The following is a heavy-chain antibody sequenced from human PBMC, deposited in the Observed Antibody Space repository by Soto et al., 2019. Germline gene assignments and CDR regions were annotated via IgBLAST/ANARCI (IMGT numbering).Heavy chain of an antibody. CDR2: IYYSGST. CDR1: GGSISSSSYY. V-gene: IGHV4-39*01. J-gene: IGHJ5*02. D-gene: IGHD1-7*01. CDR3: ARHNLAGRTTGNLDP. Sequence: PSETLSLTCTVSGGSISSSSYYWGWIRQPPGKGLEWIGSIYYSGSTYYNPSLKSRVTISVDTSKNQFSLKLSSVTAADTAVYYCARHNLAGRTTGNLDPWGPGTLVTVSS.